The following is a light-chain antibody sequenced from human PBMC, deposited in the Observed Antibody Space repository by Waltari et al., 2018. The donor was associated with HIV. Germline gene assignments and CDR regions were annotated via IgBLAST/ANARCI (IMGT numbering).Light chain of an antibody. V-gene: IGLV1-51*01. J-gene: IGLJ3*02. CDR1: SSHIGNNY. CDR3: GTWDSSLSAGE. CDR2: DNK. Sequence: QSVLTQPPSVSAAPGQKVTIPCSGSSSHIGNNYVSWYQQLPGTAPKLPIYDNKKRPSGIPDRFSGSKSGTSATLGITGLQTGDEADYYCGTWDSSLSAGEFGGGTKLTVL.